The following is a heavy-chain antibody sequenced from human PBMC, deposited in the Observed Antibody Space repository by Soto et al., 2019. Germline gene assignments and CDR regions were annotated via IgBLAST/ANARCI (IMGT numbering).Heavy chain of an antibody. J-gene: IGHJ5*02. V-gene: IGHV1-2*02. CDR1: GYTFTGYY. CDR3: ARATRGFGFGWFDP. Sequence: ASVKVSCKASGYTFTGYYMHWVRQAPGQGLEWMGWINPNSGGTNYAQKFQGRVTMTRDTSISTAYMELSRLRSDDTAVYYCARATRGFGFGWFDPWGQGTLVTVSS. CDR2: INPNSGGT. D-gene: IGHD3-10*01.